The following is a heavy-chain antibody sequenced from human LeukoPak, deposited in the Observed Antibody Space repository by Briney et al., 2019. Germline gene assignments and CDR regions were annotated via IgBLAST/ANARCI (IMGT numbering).Heavy chain of an antibody. Sequence: SVKVSCKASGGTFSSYAISWVRQAPGQGLEWMGGIIPIFGTANYAQKFQGRVTITADESTSTAYMELTSLRSEDTAVYYCARGVRELRYFDWLFNWGQGTLVTVSS. CDR1: GGTFSSYA. CDR2: IIPIFGTA. J-gene: IGHJ4*02. V-gene: IGHV1-69*13. D-gene: IGHD3-9*01. CDR3: ARGVRELRYFDWLFN.